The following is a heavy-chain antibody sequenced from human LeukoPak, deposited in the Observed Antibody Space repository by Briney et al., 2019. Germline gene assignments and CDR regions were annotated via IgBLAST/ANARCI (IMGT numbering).Heavy chain of an antibody. J-gene: IGHJ4*02. CDR1: GGSFSGYY. D-gene: IGHD1-26*01. Sequence: PSETLSLTCAVYGGSFSGYYWSWIRQPPGKGLEWIGEINHSGSTNYNPSLKSRVTISVDTSKNQFSLKLSSVTAADTAVYYCARVLSFGGSYVDFVDYWGQGTLVTVSS. CDR3: ARVLSFGGSYVDFVDY. CDR2: INHSGST. V-gene: IGHV4-34*01.